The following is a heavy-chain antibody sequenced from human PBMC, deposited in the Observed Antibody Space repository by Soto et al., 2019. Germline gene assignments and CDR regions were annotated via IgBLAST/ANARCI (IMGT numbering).Heavy chain of an antibody. J-gene: IGHJ5*02. V-gene: IGHV4-34*01. Sequence: SETLSLTCAVYGGSFSGYYWSWIRQPPGKGLEWIGEINHSGSTNYNPSLKSRVTISVDTSKNQFSLKLSSVTAVDTAVYYCARGPEQQPTNWFDPWGQGTLVTVSS. CDR3: ARGPEQQPTNWFDP. D-gene: IGHD6-13*01. CDR1: GGSFSGYY. CDR2: INHSGST.